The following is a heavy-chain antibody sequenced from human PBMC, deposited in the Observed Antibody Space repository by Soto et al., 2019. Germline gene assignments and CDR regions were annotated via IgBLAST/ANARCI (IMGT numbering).Heavy chain of an antibody. CDR3: ARGRITIFGVVIAFDD. D-gene: IGHD3-3*01. CDR2: INHSGST. Sequence: SETLSLTCAVYGGSFSGYYWSWIHQPPGKGLEWIGEINHSGSTNYNPSLKSRVTISVDTSKNQFSLKLSSVTAADTAVYYCARGRITIFGVVIAFDDWGQGTLVTVSS. J-gene: IGHJ4*02. V-gene: IGHV4-34*01. CDR1: GGSFSGYY.